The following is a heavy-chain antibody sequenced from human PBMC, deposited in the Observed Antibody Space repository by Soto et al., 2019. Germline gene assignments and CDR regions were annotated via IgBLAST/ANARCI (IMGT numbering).Heavy chain of an antibody. V-gene: IGHV1-18*01. D-gene: IGHD5-12*01. Sequence: QVQLVQSGAEVKKPGASVKVSCKASGYTFTSYGISWVRQAPGQGLEWMGWISAYNGNTNYAQKLQGRVTMTTDTSTSAANMDLRSLRSDDTAVYYCARESGEVWLRGFFPDIWGQGTMVTGSS. CDR2: ISAYNGNT. CDR1: GYTFTSYG. J-gene: IGHJ3*02. CDR3: ARESGEVWLRGFFPDI.